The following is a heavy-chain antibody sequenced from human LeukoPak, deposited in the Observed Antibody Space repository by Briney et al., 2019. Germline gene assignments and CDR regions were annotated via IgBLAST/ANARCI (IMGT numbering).Heavy chain of an antibody. CDR3: ARGRGSSSWYRCYFDY. J-gene: IGHJ4*02. D-gene: IGHD6-13*01. CDR2: INHSGST. V-gene: IGHV4-34*01. CDR1: AGSFSGYY. Sequence: SETLSLTSSVYAGSFSGYYWSWIRQPPGKGLEWIGEINHSGSTNYNPSLKSRVTISVDTSKNQFSLKLSSMTAADTAVYYCARGRGSSSWYRCYFDYWGQGTLVTVSS.